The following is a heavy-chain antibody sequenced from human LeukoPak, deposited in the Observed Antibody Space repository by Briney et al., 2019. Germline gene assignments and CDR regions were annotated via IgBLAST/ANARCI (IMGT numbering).Heavy chain of an antibody. D-gene: IGHD3-22*01. J-gene: IGHJ4*02. CDR1: GFTVSSNY. V-gene: IGHV3-66*01. CDR3: ARDDYYDSSGYPRGFDY. CDR2: IYSGGST. Sequence: PGGSLRLSCAASGFTVSSNYMSWVRQAPGKGLEWVSVIYSGGSTYYADSVKGRFTISRDNSKNTLYLQMNSLRAEDTAVYYCARDDYYDSSGYPRGFDYWGQGTLVTVSS.